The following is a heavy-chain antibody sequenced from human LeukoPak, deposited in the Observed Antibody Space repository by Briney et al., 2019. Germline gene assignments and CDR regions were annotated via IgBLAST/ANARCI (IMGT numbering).Heavy chain of an antibody. V-gene: IGHV3-53*01. D-gene: IGHD1-26*01. CDR3: TRAGEVLPHDGFNI. CDR1: GFTVSSNF. J-gene: IGHJ3*02. CDR2: IYNGGDT. Sequence: GGSLRLSYAASGFTVSSNFMSWVRQAQGKGLEWVAIIYNGGDTYYADSVRGRFTISRDISKNTVFLQMNSLRVEDTAVYFCTRAGEVLPHDGFNIWGQGTMVTVSS.